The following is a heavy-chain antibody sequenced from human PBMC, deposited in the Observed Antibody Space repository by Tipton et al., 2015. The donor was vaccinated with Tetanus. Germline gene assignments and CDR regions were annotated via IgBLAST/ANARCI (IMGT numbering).Heavy chain of an antibody. CDR2: ISGSGGST. CDR3: AKGNTVTTLYGMDV. V-gene: IGHV3-23*01. D-gene: IGHD4-17*01. J-gene: IGHJ6*02. Sequence: AASGFTFSSYAMSWVRQAPGKGLEWVSAISGSGGSTYYADSVKGRFTISRDNSKNTLYLQMNSLRAEDTAVYYCAKGNTVTTLYGMDVWGQGTTVTVSS. CDR1: GFTFSSYA.